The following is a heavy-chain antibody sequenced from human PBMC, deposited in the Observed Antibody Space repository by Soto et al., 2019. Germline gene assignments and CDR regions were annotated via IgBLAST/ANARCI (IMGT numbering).Heavy chain of an antibody. V-gene: IGHV4-34*01. Sequence: SETLSLTCDVSGGSLSHNYGSFIRQPPGKGLEWIGQINQGGRTDYNPSLKSRVTISLDTSKSQISLTLSSVSAADTAMYYCATHCTRTNCYFMFDPWSQGALVTVS. CDR3: ATHCTRTNCYFMFDP. D-gene: IGHD2-2*01. CDR2: INQGGRT. J-gene: IGHJ5*02. CDR1: GGSLSHNY.